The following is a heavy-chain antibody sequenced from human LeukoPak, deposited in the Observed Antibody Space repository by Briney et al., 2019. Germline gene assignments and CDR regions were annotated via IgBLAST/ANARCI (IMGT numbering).Heavy chain of an antibody. D-gene: IGHD5-18*01. CDR2: ISSSSSYI. CDR3: ARLNGYSYVLPLDFDP. CDR1: GFTFSSYS. Sequence: GGSLRLSCAASGFTFSSYSMNWVRQAPGKGLEWVSSISSSSSYIYYADSVKGRFTISRDNAKNSLYLQMNSLRAEDTAVYYCARLNGYSYVLPLDFDPWGQGTLVTVSS. V-gene: IGHV3-21*01. J-gene: IGHJ5*02.